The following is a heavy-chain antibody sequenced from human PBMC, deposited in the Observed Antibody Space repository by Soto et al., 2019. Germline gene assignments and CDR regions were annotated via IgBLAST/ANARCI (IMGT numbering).Heavy chain of an antibody. CDR1: GFSLSTGGVG. V-gene: IGHV2-5*02. CDR3: AHRQSYYYDSSGYYPYFDY. D-gene: IGHD3-22*01. J-gene: IGHJ4*02. CDR2: IYWDDDK. Sequence: QITLKESGPTLVKPTQTLTLTCTFSGFSLSTGGVGVGWIRQPPGKALEWLALIYWDDDKRYSPSLKSRLTNTKDPSNNQVVLTMTNMDPVDTATYYSAHRQSYYYDSSGYYPYFDYWGQGTLVTVSS.